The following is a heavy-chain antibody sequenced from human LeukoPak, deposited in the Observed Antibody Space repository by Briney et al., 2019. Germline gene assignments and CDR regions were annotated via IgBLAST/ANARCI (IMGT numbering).Heavy chain of an antibody. V-gene: IGHV1-69*13. CDR1: GGTFSSYA. CDR2: IIPIFGTA. Sequence: SVKVSCKASGGTFSSYAISWVRQAPGQGLEWMRGIIPIFGTANYAQKFQGRVTITADESTSTAYMELSSLRSEDTAVYYCAPEARYSGYDSGYWGQGTLVTVSS. CDR3: APEARYSGYDSGY. J-gene: IGHJ4*02. D-gene: IGHD5-12*01.